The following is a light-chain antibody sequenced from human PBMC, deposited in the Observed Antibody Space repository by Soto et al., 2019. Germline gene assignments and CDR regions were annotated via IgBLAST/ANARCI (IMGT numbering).Light chain of an antibody. CDR1: QAIRND. V-gene: IGKV1-6*01. CDR2: AAS. CDR3: LQDYNYPWT. Sequence: AIQMTQSPSSLSASVGDRVTITCRASQAIRNDLAWYQQTAGKAPKLLISAASILQSGVPSRFSGRGSGTDFTLTISSLQSEDLATYYCLQDYNYPWTFGQGTKVEI. J-gene: IGKJ1*01.